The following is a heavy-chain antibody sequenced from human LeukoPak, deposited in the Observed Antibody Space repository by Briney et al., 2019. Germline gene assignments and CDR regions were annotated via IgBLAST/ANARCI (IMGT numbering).Heavy chain of an antibody. CDR1: GYTFTGYY. J-gene: IGHJ6*02. D-gene: IGHD2-2*01. Sequence: ASVKVSCKASGYTFTGYYMHWVRQAPGQGLEWMGWINPNSGGTNYAQKFQGRVTMTRDTSISTAYMELSRLRPDDTAVYYCARDWDSTFYYYYGMDVWGQGTTVTVSS. CDR2: INPNSGGT. CDR3: ARDWDSTFYYYYGMDV. V-gene: IGHV1-2*02.